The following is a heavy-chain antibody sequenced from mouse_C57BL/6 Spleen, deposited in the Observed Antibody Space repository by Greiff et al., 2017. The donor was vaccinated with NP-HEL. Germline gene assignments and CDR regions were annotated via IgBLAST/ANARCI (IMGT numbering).Heavy chain of an antibody. V-gene: IGHV1-39*01. Sequence: EVQLQQSGPELVKPGASVKISCKASGYSFTDYNMNWVKQSNGKSLEWIGVINPNYGTTSYNQKFKGKATLTVDQSSSTAYMQLNSLTSEDSAVYYCARSQFITTVVAPFYYAMDYWGQGTSVTVSS. CDR2: INPNYGTT. D-gene: IGHD1-1*01. CDR1: GYSFTDYN. CDR3: ARSQFITTVVAPFYYAMDY. J-gene: IGHJ4*01.